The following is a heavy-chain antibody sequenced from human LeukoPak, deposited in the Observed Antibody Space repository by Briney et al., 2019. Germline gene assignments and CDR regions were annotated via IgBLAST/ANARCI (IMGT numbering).Heavy chain of an antibody. Sequence: SETLSLTCTVSGDSISSYYWSWIRQPPGKGLEWIGYIYYSGSTNYNPSLNSRVTISVDTSKNQFSLKLSSVTAADTAVYYCARDVGRHTFDYWGQGTLVTVSS. V-gene: IGHV4-59*12. CDR2: IYYSGST. D-gene: IGHD3-16*01. CDR3: ARDVGRHTFDY. CDR1: GDSISSYY. J-gene: IGHJ4*02.